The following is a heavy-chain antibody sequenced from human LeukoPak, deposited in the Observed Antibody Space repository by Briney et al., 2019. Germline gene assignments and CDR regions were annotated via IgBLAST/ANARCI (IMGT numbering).Heavy chain of an antibody. CDR2: IRSKASGGPT. Sequence: GGSLRLSCTASGFTFGDYPMSWFRQAPGKGLEWVGFIRSKASGGPTEYAASVKGRFTISRDDSKSIAYLQMNSLRTEDTAVYYCTSGPNYYYYYGMDVWGQGTTVTVSS. J-gene: IGHJ6*02. CDR3: TSGPNYYYYYGMDV. V-gene: IGHV3-49*03. CDR1: GFTFGDYP. D-gene: IGHD7-27*01.